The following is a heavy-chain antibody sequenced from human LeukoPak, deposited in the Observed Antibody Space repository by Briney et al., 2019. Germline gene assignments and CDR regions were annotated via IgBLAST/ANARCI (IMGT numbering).Heavy chain of an antibody. D-gene: IGHD6-19*01. Sequence: GGSLRLSCAASGFTFSSYGMHWVRQAPGKGLEWVAVIWYDGSNKYYADSVKGRFTISRDNSKNTLYLQMNSLRVEDTAVYYCARDISGWGFDYWGQGTLVTVSS. CDR1: GFTFSSYG. CDR3: ARDISGWGFDY. CDR2: IWYDGSNK. J-gene: IGHJ4*02. V-gene: IGHV3-33*01.